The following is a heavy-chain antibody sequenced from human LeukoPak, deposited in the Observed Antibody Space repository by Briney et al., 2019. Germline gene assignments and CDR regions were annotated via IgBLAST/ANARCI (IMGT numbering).Heavy chain of an antibody. Sequence: SETLSLTCAVYGGSFSNYYWSWIRQPPGKGLEWIGEINRSGSTNYNPSLKSRVTISVDTSKNQFSLKLSSVTAADTAVYYCARGVYGSGMGRRAIDIWGQGTMVTVSS. V-gene: IGHV4-34*01. CDR1: GGSFSNYY. CDR3: ARGVYGSGMGRRAIDI. J-gene: IGHJ3*02. D-gene: IGHD3-10*01. CDR2: INRSGST.